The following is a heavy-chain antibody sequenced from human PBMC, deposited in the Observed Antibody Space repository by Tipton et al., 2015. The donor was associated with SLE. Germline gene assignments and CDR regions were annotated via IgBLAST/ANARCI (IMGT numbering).Heavy chain of an antibody. V-gene: IGHV3-48*03. J-gene: IGHJ4*02. Sequence: SLRLSCAASGFTFSSYEMNWVHQAPGKGLEWVSYISSSGSTIYYADSVKGRFTISRDNAKNSLYLQMNSLRAEDTAVYYCARRSAAGTTDYWGQGTLVTVSS. CDR1: GFTFSSYE. D-gene: IGHD1-7*01. CDR3: ARRSAAGTTDY. CDR2: ISSSGSTI.